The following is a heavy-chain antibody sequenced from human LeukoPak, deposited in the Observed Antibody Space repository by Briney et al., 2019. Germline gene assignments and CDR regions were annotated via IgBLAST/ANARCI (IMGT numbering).Heavy chain of an antibody. Sequence: GGSLRLSCAASGFTVSSNYMGWVRQAPGKGLEWVSVIYSGGSTYYADSVKGRFSISRDNAKNSLYLQMNSLRTGDTAVYYCAKGGHFNFDYWGQGTLVTVSS. D-gene: IGHD5-12*01. V-gene: IGHV3-66*01. J-gene: IGHJ4*02. CDR3: AKGGHFNFDY. CDR1: GFTVSSNY. CDR2: IYSGGST.